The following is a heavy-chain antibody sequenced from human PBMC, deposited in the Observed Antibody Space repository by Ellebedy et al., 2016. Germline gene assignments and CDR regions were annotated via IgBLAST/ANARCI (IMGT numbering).Heavy chain of an antibody. J-gene: IGHJ4*02. CDR1: GFTFSSST. Sequence: GGSLRLXXAASGFTFSSSTMHWVRPAPGKGLEWVAGISYDGRSEHYADSVKGRFTISRDNSKNTLYLQMNSLRAEDTALYYCAKDWDVVGATKSFDYWGQGTLVTVSS. CDR3: AKDWDVVGATKSFDY. V-gene: IGHV3-30*04. D-gene: IGHD1-26*01. CDR2: ISYDGRSE.